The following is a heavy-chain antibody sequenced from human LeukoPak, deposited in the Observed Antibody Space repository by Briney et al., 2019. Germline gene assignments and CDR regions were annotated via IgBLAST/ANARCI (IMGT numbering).Heavy chain of an antibody. V-gene: IGHV1-69*04. Sequence: SVKVSCKASGGTFSSYAISWVRQAPGQGLEWMGRFIPILGIANYAQKFQGRVTITADKSTSTAYMELSSLRSEDTAVYYCARDGGPPTSVEMATIWPRAFDIWGQGTMVTVSS. J-gene: IGHJ3*02. D-gene: IGHD5-24*01. CDR3: ARDGGPPTSVEMATIWPRAFDI. CDR2: FIPILGIA. CDR1: GGTFSSYA.